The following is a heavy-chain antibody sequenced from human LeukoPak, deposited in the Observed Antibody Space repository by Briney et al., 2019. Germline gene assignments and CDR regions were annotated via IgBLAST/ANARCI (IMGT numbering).Heavy chain of an antibody. CDR3: ARVGSTCDH. J-gene: IGHJ4*02. D-gene: IGHD2-15*01. CDR2: IKKDGSEK. V-gene: IGHV3-7*05. Sequence: GSLRLSCGASGFTFSSYAMSWVRQAPGKGLEWVANIKKDGSEKYYVDSVKGRFTISRDNAKSSLYLQMNSLRAEDTAVYYCARVGSTCDHWGQGTLVTVSS. CDR1: GFTFSSYA.